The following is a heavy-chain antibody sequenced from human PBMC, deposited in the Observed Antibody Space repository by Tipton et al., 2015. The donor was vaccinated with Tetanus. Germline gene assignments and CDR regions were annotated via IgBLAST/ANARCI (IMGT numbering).Heavy chain of an antibody. Sequence: SLRLSCAASGFTLTTYSINWFRQAPGKGLEWVSSITGSGHITYADSVKGRFTISRDNAKNSVYLQMDSLRAEDTAVYYCARDSPDILLVPAVWGQGTLVTVSS. CDR2: ITGSGHI. V-gene: IGHV3-21*01. J-gene: IGHJ4*02. CDR3: ARDSPDILLVPAV. CDR1: GFTLTTYS. D-gene: IGHD2-2*01.